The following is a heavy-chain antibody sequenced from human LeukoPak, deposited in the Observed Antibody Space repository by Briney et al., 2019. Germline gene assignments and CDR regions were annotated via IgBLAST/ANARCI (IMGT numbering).Heavy chain of an antibody. V-gene: IGHV6-1*01. CDR3: ARTPGANITIFGVVNPPPTWFDP. Sequence: SQTLSLTCAISGDSVSSNSAAWNWIRQSPSRGLEWLGRTYYRSKWYNDYAVSVKSRITINPDTSKNQFSLQLNSVTPEDTAVYYCARTPGANITIFGVVNPPPTWFDPWGQGTLVTVSS. D-gene: IGHD3-3*01. CDR1: GDSVSSNSAA. J-gene: IGHJ5*02. CDR2: TYYRSKWYN.